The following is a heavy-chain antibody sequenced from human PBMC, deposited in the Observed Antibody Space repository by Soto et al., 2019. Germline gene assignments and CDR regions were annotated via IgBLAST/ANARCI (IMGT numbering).Heavy chain of an antibody. CDR1: GGSFSGYY. V-gene: IGHV4-34*01. Sequence: SETLSLTCAVYGGSFSGYYWSWIRQPPGKGLEWIGEINHSGSTNYNPSLKSRVTISVDTSKNQFSLKLSSVTAADTAVYYCARGVIIDVWGQGTTVTVSS. J-gene: IGHJ6*02. D-gene: IGHD2-21*01. CDR3: ARGVIIDV. CDR2: INHSGST.